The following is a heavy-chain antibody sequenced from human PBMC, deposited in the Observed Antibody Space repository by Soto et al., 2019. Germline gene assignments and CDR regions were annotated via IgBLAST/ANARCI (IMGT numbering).Heavy chain of an antibody. CDR2: MSHSGGT. V-gene: IGHV4-34*01. CDR3: ARVERGTATTVVDAFDI. J-gene: IGHJ3*02. D-gene: IGHD1-1*01. CDR1: GGSVNSGNYY. Sequence: QVQLQQWGAGLLKPWETLSLTCAVYGGSVNSGNYYWSWIRQPPGKGLEWIGEMSHSGGTHFNPSLKSRVTISVDTSKNQFSLKMSSVTAAYTALYYCARVERGTATTVVDAFDIWGPGTLVTVSS.